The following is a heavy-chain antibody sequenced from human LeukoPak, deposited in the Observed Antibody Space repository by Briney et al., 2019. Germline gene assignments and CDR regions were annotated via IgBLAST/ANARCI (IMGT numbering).Heavy chain of an antibody. V-gene: IGHV3-23*01. J-gene: IGHJ5*02. CDR1: GFTFNTYA. D-gene: IGHD3-10*01. Sequence: GGSLRLSCAASGFTFNTYAMTWVRQAPGKGLEWVSSISSSGSNTYYTDSVKGRFTISRDNSKYTLYLQMNSLRVEDTAVCYCAAGSGSYYKATSWGQGTLVTVSS. CDR3: AAGSGSYYKATS. CDR2: ISSSGSNT.